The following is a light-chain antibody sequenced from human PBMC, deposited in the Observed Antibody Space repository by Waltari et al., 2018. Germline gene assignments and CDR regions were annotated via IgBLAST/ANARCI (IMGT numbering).Light chain of an antibody. CDR1: QTIGKS. J-gene: IGKJ1*01. CDR2: YAS. CDR3: HQSSTLTGT. Sequence: EIVLTQSPDIQSVTPKATVTITCRASQTIGKSLQWYQQKPGQSPKLLVKYASQSVSGVPSRFSGSGSGTDFSLTINSLEAEDIATYYCHQSSTLTGTFGQGTRLEIK. V-gene: IGKV6-21*01.